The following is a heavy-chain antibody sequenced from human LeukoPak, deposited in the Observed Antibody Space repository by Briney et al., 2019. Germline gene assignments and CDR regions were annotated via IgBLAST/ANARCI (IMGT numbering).Heavy chain of an antibody. CDR2: INPSGGSP. D-gene: IGHD6-13*01. CDR3: ARAMDSSSFSPAASFGDP. V-gene: IGHV1-46*01. J-gene: IGHJ5*02. Sequence: ASVKVSCKASGYTFTSYHLHWVRQAPGQGLEWMGIINPSGGSPNYAQKFQGRVTMTRDTSISTAYMELSRLRSDDTAVYYCARAMDSSSFSPAASFGDPWGQGTLVTVSS. CDR1: GYTFTSYH.